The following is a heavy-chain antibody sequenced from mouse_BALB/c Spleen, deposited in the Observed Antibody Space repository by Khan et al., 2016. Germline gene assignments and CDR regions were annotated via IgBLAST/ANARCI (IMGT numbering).Heavy chain of an antibody. CDR3: ARHFPDGFYVAWFAY. J-gene: IGHJ3*01. CDR2: ISSGGNYT. D-gene: IGHD2-3*01. Sequence: EVELVESGGDLVKPGGSLKLSCAASGYTFSSYGMSWVRQTPDKRLEWVATISSGGNYTYYPDSVKGRFPISRDNAKNTLYLQMNSLKSEDTAMYYCARHFPDGFYVAWFAYWGQGTLVAVSA. CDR1: GYTFSSYG. V-gene: IGHV5-6*01.